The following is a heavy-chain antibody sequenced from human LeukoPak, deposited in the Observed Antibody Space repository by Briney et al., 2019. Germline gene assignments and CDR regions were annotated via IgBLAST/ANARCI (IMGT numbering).Heavy chain of an antibody. V-gene: IGHV3-48*01. D-gene: IGHD1-26*01. CDR2: ISSSSSTI. Sequence: GGSLRLSCAASGFTFSSYSMSWVRQAPGKGLEWVSYISSSSSTIYYADSVKGRFTISRDNAKNSLYLQMNSLRAEDTAVYYCARDRGELLRSDAFDIWGQGTMVTVSS. CDR3: ARDRGELLRSDAFDI. CDR1: GFTFSSYS. J-gene: IGHJ3*02.